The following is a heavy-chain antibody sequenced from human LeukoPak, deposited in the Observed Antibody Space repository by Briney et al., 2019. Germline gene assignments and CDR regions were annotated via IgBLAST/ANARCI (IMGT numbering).Heavy chain of an antibody. Sequence: PGGSLRLSCAASGFTFSSYWMSWVRQAPGKGLEWVANIKQDGSEKYYVDSVKGRFTISRDNAKNSLYLQMNSLRAEDTAVYYCAREGYDILTGYFLFDYWGQGTLVTVSS. V-gene: IGHV3-7*01. CDR2: IKQDGSEK. CDR1: GFTFSSYW. CDR3: AREGYDILTGYFLFDY. D-gene: IGHD3-9*01. J-gene: IGHJ4*02.